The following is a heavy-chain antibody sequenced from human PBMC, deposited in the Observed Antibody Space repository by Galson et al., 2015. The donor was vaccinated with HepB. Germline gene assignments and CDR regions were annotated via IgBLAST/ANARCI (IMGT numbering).Heavy chain of an antibody. CDR2: ISYDGSNK. CDR3: ARVAETTVTTTRYGMDV. J-gene: IGHJ6*02. Sequence: SLRLSCAASGFTFSSYAMHWVRQAPGKGLEWVAVISYDGSNKYYADSVKGRFTISRDNSKNTLYLQMNSLRAEDTAVYYCARVAETTVTTTRYGMDVWGQGTTVTVSS. CDR1: GFTFSSYA. V-gene: IGHV3-30-3*01. D-gene: IGHD4-17*01.